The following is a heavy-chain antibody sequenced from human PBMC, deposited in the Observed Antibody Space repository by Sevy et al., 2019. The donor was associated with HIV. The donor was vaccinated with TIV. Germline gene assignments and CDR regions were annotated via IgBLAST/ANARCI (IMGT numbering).Heavy chain of an antibody. CDR3: ARDYVLPATIDYYYYGMDV. D-gene: IGHD2-2*01. V-gene: IGHV3-21*01. Sequence: LSLTCAASGFNFRTYNMNWVRQAPGKGLEWVSSVSSSSSYIYYADSVKGRFTISRDNAKTSLYLQMNSLRAEDTAVYYCARDYVLPATIDYYYYGMDVWGQGTTVTVSS. J-gene: IGHJ6*02. CDR1: GFNFRTYN. CDR2: VSSSSSYI.